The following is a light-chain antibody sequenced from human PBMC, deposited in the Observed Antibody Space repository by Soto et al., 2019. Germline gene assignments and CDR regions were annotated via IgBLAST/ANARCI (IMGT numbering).Light chain of an antibody. J-gene: IGKJ1*01. V-gene: IGKV1-5*03. CDR3: QQYDSYSRT. Sequence: DIQMTQSPSTLSASVGDRVTITCRASQSISNWLAWHQPKPGKAPKLLIYKASTLDSGVPSRFSGSGSGTEFTLTISSLQPDDFATYYCQQYDSYSRTFGQGTKVDIK. CDR2: KAS. CDR1: QSISNW.